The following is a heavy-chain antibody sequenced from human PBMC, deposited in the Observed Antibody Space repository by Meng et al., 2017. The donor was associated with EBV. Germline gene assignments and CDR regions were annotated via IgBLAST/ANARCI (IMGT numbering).Heavy chain of an antibody. V-gene: IGHV1-69*01. D-gene: IGHD3-10*01. CDR3: ASESGRGYTPDY. CDR1: GGPFRYYA. CDR2: FLPRLGAP. Sequence: QVRWVRSGAGVKKPGASVKVSCKTSGGPFRYYAISWVRQAPGQGLEWLGGFLPRLGAPNYAQKFHGRVKITADESTSTHYMDLSSLRSEDTAIYYCASESGRGYTPDYWGQGTLVTVSS. J-gene: IGHJ4*02.